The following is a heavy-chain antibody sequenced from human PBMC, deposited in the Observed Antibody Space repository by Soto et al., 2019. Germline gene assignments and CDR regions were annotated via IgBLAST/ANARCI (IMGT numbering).Heavy chain of an antibody. CDR3: ARDGWDIVVVVAATPSVPPDY. CDR1: GFTFSSYA. D-gene: IGHD2-15*01. Sequence: GGSLRLSCAASGFTFSSYAMHWVRQAPGKGLEWVAVISYDGSNKYYADSVKGRFTISRDNSKNTLYLQMNSLRAEDTAVYYCARDGWDIVVVVAATPSVPPDYWGQGTLVTVSS. V-gene: IGHV3-30-3*01. J-gene: IGHJ4*02. CDR2: ISYDGSNK.